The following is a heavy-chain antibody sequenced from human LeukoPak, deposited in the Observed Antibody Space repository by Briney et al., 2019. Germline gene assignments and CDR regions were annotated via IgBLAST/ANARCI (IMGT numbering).Heavy chain of an antibody. J-gene: IGHJ3*02. V-gene: IGHV1-18*01. CDR1: GYTFTSYG. CDR3: ARNSGYYLDSSAFDI. Sequence: ASVKVSCKASGYTFTSYGISWVRQAPGQGLEWMGWISAYNGNTNYAQKLQGRATMTTDTSTSTAYMELRSLRSDDTAVYYCARNSGYYLDSSAFDIWGQGTMVTVSS. D-gene: IGHD3-22*01. CDR2: ISAYNGNT.